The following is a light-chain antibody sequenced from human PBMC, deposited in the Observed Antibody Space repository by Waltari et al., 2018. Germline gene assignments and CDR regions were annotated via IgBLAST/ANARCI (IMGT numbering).Light chain of an antibody. CDR3: QSADSSGTYVV. CDR1: ALPTQY. CDR2: KDS. V-gene: IGLV3-25*03. Sequence: SYALTQPPSVSVSPGQTARITCSGDALPTQYAYWYQRKPGQAPVLVIYKDSERPSGIPERFSGSSSGTTVTLTISGVQAEDEADYYCQSADSSGTYVVFGGGTKLTVL. J-gene: IGLJ2*01.